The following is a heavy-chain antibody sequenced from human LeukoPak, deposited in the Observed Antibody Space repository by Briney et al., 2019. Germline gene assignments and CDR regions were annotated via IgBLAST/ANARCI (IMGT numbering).Heavy chain of an antibody. Sequence: GGSLRLSCAASGFTFRSYGRHTVRQAPGKGLEWVAVIWYDGSNKYYADSVKGRFTISRDNSKKTLYLQMNSLRAEDTAVYYCARGDSSGWYWGVDYWGQGTLVTVSS. CDR3: ARGDSSGWYWGVDY. CDR2: IWYDGSNK. J-gene: IGHJ4*02. V-gene: IGHV3-33*01. D-gene: IGHD6-19*01. CDR1: GFTFRSYG.